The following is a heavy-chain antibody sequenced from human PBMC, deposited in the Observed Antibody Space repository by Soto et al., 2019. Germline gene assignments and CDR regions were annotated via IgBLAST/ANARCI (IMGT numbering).Heavy chain of an antibody. Sequence: QVQLVQSGAEVKKPGSSVKVSCKASGGTFSSYAISWVRQAPGQGLEWMGGIIPIFGTANYAQKFQGRVTMTEDESTSTAYMGLSSLRSEDTAVYYCARDSRGRNDGNSMGVWGQGTLVTVSS. D-gene: IGHD3-22*01. V-gene: IGHV1-69*12. J-gene: IGHJ4*02. CDR1: GGTFSSYA. CDR3: ARDSRGRNDGNSMGV. CDR2: IIPIFGTA.